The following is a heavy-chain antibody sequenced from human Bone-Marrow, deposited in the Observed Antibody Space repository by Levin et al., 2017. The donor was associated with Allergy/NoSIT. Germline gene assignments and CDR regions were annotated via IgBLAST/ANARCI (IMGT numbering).Heavy chain of an antibody. J-gene: IGHJ4*02. CDR3: ARGSSWPVFDN. CDR1: SISTYY. V-gene: IGHV4-59*01. Sequence: PSETLSLTCSVGSISTYYWSWIRQTPDKGLEWLGYIYHTGYTRYNPSLTSRVTMFVDTSKSQFSLTLNSLTAADTGLYYCARGSSWPVFDNWGQGAPVIVSS. D-gene: IGHD6-13*01. CDR2: IYHTGYT.